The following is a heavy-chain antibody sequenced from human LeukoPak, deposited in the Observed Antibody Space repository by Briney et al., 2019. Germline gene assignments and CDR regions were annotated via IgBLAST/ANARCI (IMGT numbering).Heavy chain of an antibody. CDR3: ARLPLNWYYYDSSPVYYFDY. Sequence: GESLKISCKGSGYTFTNYWISWVRQMPGKGLEWMGIIYPGDSDTRYSPSFQGQVTISADKSISTAYLQWSSLKASDTAMYYCARLPLNWYYYDSSPVYYFDYWGQGTLVTVSS. J-gene: IGHJ4*02. CDR2: IYPGDSDT. CDR1: GYTFTNYW. V-gene: IGHV5-51*01. D-gene: IGHD3-22*01.